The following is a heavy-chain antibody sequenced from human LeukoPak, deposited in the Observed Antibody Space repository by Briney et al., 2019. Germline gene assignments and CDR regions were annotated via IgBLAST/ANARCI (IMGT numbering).Heavy chain of an antibody. Sequence: GGSLRLSCAASGFTFSSYAMSWVRQAPGKGLGWVSAISGSGGSTYYADSVKGRFTISRDNAKNSLYLQMNSLRAEDTAVYYCARAGSLDIVVVPAAAYYYYGMDVWGQGTTVTVSS. CDR2: ISGSGGST. CDR1: GFTFSSYA. V-gene: IGHV3-23*01. J-gene: IGHJ6*02. CDR3: ARAGSLDIVVVPAAAYYYYGMDV. D-gene: IGHD2-2*03.